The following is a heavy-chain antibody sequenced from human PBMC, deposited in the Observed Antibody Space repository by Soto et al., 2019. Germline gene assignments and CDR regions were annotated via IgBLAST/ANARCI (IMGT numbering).Heavy chain of an antibody. CDR2: IHYTGNT. D-gene: IGHD3-9*01. V-gene: IGHV4-59*01. J-gene: IGHJ5*02. Sequence: KPSETLSLTCTVSSGSISSYYWSWIRQPPGKGLEWIGYIHYTGNTNSNPSLKGRVTLSIDPSWNQFSLKLRSVTAADTAVYYCAAGGYLTGFSYREIKWFDPWGQGTLVTVSS. CDR3: AAGGYLTGFSYREIKWFDP. CDR1: SGSISSYY.